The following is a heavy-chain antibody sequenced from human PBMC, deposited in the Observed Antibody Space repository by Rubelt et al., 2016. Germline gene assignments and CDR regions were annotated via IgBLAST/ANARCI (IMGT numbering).Heavy chain of an antibody. J-gene: IGHJ4*02. CDR3: ARTKTVEITTIPLAY. CDR2: INPSGGST. D-gene: IGHD5-24*01. CDR1: GYTFTSYY. V-gene: IGHV1-46*01. Sequence: QVQLVQSGAEVKKPGASVKVSCKASGYTFTSYYMHWVRQAPGQGLEWMGIINPSGGSTSYAPEFHGRVTMTRDTSTCTVYMELSSLGSEDTAVYYCARTKTVEITTIPLAYGGQGTLITVT.